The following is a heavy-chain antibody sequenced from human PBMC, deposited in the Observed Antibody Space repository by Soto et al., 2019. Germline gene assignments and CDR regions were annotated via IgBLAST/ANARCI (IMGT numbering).Heavy chain of an antibody. CDR2: IVPIYRTA. Sequence: QVQLVQSGAEVKKPGSSVKVSCKASGGTFSSYRINWVRQAPGQGLEWVGGIVPIYRTADYAQKFQGRVTITAGESARTAYMELRSLTSQDTAGYYCARDSGAKLSSSWGQGTLVTVSS. D-gene: IGHD6-13*01. J-gene: IGHJ4*02. CDR1: GGTFSSYR. CDR3: ARDSGAKLSSS. V-gene: IGHV1-69*01.